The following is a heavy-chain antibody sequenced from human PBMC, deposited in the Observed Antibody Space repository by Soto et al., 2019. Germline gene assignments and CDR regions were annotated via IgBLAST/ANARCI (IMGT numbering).Heavy chain of an antibody. D-gene: IGHD1-26*01. CDR1: GVSIADSS. J-gene: IGHJ4*02. CDR2: ILVDSHNT. V-gene: IGHV1-58*01. Sequence: GTPAKVPSTASGVSIADSSLRWLRQARGQSLEWMGRILVDSHNTKSAQKFTERVTISWDVSTSTAFMELRSLRSEDTAVYCCGTANNTSPFDYWGQGTLVT. CDR3: GTANNTSPFDY.